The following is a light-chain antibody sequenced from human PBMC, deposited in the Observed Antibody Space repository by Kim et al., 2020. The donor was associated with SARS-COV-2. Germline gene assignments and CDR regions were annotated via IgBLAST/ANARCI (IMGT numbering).Light chain of an antibody. J-gene: IGKJ1*01. CDR3: LQQMTYPRT. CDR1: QAISTY. Sequence: DIQMTQSPSSLSASVGDRVTITCRASQAISTYLAWYQQKPGTAPKRLIYAASSLQSGVPSRFSGSGSGTEFTLTISSLQSEDFATYYSLQQMTYPRTFGQGTKVDIK. CDR2: AAS. V-gene: IGKV1-17*01.